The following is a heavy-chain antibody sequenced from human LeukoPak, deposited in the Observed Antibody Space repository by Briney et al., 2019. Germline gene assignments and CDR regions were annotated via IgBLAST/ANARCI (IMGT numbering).Heavy chain of an antibody. Sequence: GGSLRLSCAASGFTVSSNYMSWVRQAPGKGLEWVSAISGSGGSTYYADSVKGRFTISRDNSKNTLYVQMNSLRAEDTAVYYCAKGAYSSSELAYWGQGTLVTVSS. CDR2: ISGSGGST. V-gene: IGHV3-23*01. J-gene: IGHJ4*02. D-gene: IGHD6-6*01. CDR3: AKGAYSSSELAY. CDR1: GFTVSSNY.